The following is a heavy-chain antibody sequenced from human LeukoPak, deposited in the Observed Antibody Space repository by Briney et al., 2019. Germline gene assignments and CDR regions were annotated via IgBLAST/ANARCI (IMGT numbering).Heavy chain of an antibody. V-gene: IGHV4-34*01. Sequence: PSETLSLICAVYGGSFSGYYWSWIRQPPGKGLEWIGEIYHSGNINSNPSLTSRVTISLDESKNQFPLKVTSVTAADTAVYYCAGGHRHFYSYYFMDVWGKGTTVTVSS. J-gene: IGHJ6*03. CDR3: AGGHRHFYSYYFMDV. CDR2: IYHSGNI. CDR1: GGSFSGYY.